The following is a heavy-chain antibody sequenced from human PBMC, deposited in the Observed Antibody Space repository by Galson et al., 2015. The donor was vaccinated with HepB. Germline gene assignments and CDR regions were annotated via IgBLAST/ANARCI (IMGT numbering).Heavy chain of an antibody. Sequence: PALVKPTQTLTLTCTFSGFSLSTSGVGVGWIRQPPGKALEWLALIYWNDDKRYSPSLKSGLTITKDTSKNQVVLTMTNMDPVDTATYYCAHGRFGVVINPKYNWFDPWSQGTLVTVSS. J-gene: IGHJ5*02. CDR2: IYWNDDK. V-gene: IGHV2-5*01. CDR3: AHGRFGVVINPKYNWFDP. D-gene: IGHD3-3*01. CDR1: GFSLSTSGVG.